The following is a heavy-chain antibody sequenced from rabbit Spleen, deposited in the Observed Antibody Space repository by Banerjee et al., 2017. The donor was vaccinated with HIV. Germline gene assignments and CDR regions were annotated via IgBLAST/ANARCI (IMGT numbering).Heavy chain of an antibody. D-gene: IGHD2-1*01. CDR1: GFSFSNKAV. Sequence: EQLMESGGGLVKPEGSLKLSCTASGFSFSNKAVMCWVRQAPGKGLEWIACINARSGDSVYATWAKGRFTISRVSWTTVTLQMTSVTAADTASYFCVRDQAGDADYGPYYLNLWGQGTLVTVS. CDR3: VRDQAGDADYGPYYLNL. J-gene: IGHJ4*01. V-gene: IGHV1S45*01. CDR2: INARSGDS.